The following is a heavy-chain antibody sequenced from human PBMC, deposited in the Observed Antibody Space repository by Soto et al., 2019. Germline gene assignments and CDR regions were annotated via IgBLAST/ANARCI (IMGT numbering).Heavy chain of an antibody. V-gene: IGHV1-69*02. Sequence: QVQLVQSGAEVKKPGSSVKVSCKASGGTFSSYTISWVRQAPGQGLEWMGRIIPILGIANYAQKFQGRVTITADKSTSTAYMELSSLRSEATAVYYCARDLIAAAGTGRICWGQGTLVTVSS. J-gene: IGHJ4*02. CDR3: ARDLIAAAGTGRIC. CDR2: IIPILGIA. D-gene: IGHD6-13*01. CDR1: GGTFSSYT.